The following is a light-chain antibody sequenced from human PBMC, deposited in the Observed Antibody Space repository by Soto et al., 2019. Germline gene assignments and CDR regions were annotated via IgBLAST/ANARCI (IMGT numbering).Light chain of an antibody. CDR2: VAS. CDR3: QQYNVWPLT. CDR1: QSVSSN. Sequence: EIVMTQSPATLSVSPGERATLSCRASQSVSSNLAWYQQKPGQTPKLLIYVASTRATGIPARFSGSGSGTQFTLTINNLQSEDFAGYYCQQYNVWPLTFGGGTKVEFK. V-gene: IGKV3-15*01. J-gene: IGKJ4*01.